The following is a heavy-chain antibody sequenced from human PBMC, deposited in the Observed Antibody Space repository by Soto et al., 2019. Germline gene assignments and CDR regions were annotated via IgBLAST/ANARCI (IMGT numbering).Heavy chain of an antibody. CDR2: IYPGDSDT. V-gene: IGHV5-51*01. CDR1: GYSFTSYW. CDR3: ARYLEYSSTDEVGFDP. D-gene: IGHD6-6*01. J-gene: IGHJ5*02. Sequence: PGESLKISCKGSGYSFTSYWIGWVRQMPGKGLEWMGIIYPGDSDTRYSPSFQGQVTISADKSISTAYLQWSSLKASDTAMYYCARYLEYSSTDEVGFDPWGQGTLVTVSS.